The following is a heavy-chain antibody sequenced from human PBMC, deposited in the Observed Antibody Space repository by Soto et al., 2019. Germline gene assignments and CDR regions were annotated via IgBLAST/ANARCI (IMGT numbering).Heavy chain of an antibody. Sequence: TSETLSLTCAVYGGSFSGYYWSWIRQPPGKGLEWIGEINHSGSINYNPSLKSRVTISVDTSKNQFSLKLSSVTAADTAVYYCARFYYDSSGYYSMADAFDIWGQGTMVTVSS. CDR1: GGSFSGYY. CDR2: INHSGSI. V-gene: IGHV4-34*01. D-gene: IGHD3-22*01. J-gene: IGHJ3*02. CDR3: ARFYYDSSGYYSMADAFDI.